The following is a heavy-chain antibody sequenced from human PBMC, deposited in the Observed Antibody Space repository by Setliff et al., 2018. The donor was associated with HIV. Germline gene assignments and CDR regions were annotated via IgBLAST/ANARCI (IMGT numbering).Heavy chain of an antibody. Sequence: GGSLRLSCAASGFIFSSYSTHWVRQAPGKGLEWVAVISYDGGTTDYAAPVKGRFTISRDDSKNTLYLQMNSLKTEDTAVYYCTTGPIWGQGTMVTVSS. V-gene: IGHV3-15*01. CDR2: ISYDGGTT. J-gene: IGHJ3*01. CDR1: GFIFSSYS. CDR3: TTGPI.